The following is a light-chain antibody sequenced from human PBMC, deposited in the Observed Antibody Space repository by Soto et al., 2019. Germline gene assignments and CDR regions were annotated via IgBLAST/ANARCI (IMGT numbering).Light chain of an antibody. CDR2: GAS. V-gene: IGKV3-20*01. J-gene: IGKJ3*01. CDR3: QQYDGSPPFT. CDR1: QSVSRSY. Sequence: EIVLTQSPGTLSFSPGERATLSCRASQSVSRSYLAWYQQKPGQAPRLLIYGASSRATGIPDRFSGSGSGTDFTLTISKLEPEDSAVYYCQQYDGSPPFTFGPGTKVDIK.